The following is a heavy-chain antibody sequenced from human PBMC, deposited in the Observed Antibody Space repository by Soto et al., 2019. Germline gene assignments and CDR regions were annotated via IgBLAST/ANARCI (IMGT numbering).Heavy chain of an antibody. Sequence: QVPLVQSGAEVKKPGASVKVSCKASGYTFTGYYMHWVRQAPGQGLEWMGWINPNSGGTNYAQKFQGWVTMTRDTYISTAYMELSRLRSDDTAVYYCARDHSSGWLLDYWGQGTLVTVSS. CDR2: INPNSGGT. D-gene: IGHD6-19*01. CDR3: ARDHSSGWLLDY. V-gene: IGHV1-2*04. CDR1: GYTFTGYY. J-gene: IGHJ4*02.